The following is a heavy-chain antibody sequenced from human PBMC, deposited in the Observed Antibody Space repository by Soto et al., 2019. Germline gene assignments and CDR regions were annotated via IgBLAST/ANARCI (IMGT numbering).Heavy chain of an antibody. Sequence: KASETLSLTCTVSGGSVSSGSYYWSWIRQPPGKGLEWIGYIYYSGSTNYNPSLKSRVTISVDTSKNQFSLKLSSVTAADTAVYYCARDSGDYGDYDYWGQGTLVTV. D-gene: IGHD4-17*01. CDR2: IYYSGST. CDR3: ARDSGDYGDYDY. J-gene: IGHJ4*02. CDR1: GGSVSSGSYY. V-gene: IGHV4-61*01.